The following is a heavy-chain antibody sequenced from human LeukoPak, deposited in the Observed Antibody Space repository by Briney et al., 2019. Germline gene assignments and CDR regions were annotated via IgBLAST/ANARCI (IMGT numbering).Heavy chain of an antibody. CDR2: IKQDGSEK. CDR1: GFNSYNFW. D-gene: IGHD2-15*01. V-gene: IGHV3-7*03. J-gene: IGHJ4*02. CDR3: ARDSGSRSSGLFDY. Sequence: GGSLRLSCAASGFNSYNFWMTWVRQAPGKGLEWVANIKQDGSEKYYADSVKGRFTISRDNAKNSLSLQIDSLRADDTAVYYCARDSGSRSSGLFDYWGQGTLVTVSS.